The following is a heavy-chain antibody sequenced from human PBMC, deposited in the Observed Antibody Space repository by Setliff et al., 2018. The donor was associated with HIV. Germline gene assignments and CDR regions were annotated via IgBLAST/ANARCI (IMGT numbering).Heavy chain of an antibody. D-gene: IGHD3-10*01. Sequence: SETLSLTCDVSGFSISSRYYWGWIRQSPGKGLEWIGYIYYSGSTNYNPSLKSRVTISVDTSKNQFSLKLSSVTAADTAVYYCARGAELLWFGELHNIPYFDYWGQGTLVTVSS. V-gene: IGHV4-61*01. CDR1: GFSISSRYY. J-gene: IGHJ4*02. CDR3: ARGAELLWFGELHNIPYFDY. CDR2: IYYSGST.